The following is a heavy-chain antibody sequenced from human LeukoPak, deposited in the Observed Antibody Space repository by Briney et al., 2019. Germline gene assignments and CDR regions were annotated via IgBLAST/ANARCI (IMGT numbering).Heavy chain of an antibody. CDR3: ARDRFRTSNTPTSGGSLAVEAYYYYGMDV. D-gene: IGHD6-25*01. CDR1: GYTFTSYY. V-gene: IGHV1-69*04. CDR2: IIPILGIA. Sequence: GASVKVSCKASGYTFTSYYMHWVRQAPGQGLEWMGRIIPILGIANYAQKFQGRVTITADKSTSTAYMELSSLRSEDTAVYYCARDRFRTSNTPTSGGSLAVEAYYYYGMDVWGQGTTVTVSS. J-gene: IGHJ6*02.